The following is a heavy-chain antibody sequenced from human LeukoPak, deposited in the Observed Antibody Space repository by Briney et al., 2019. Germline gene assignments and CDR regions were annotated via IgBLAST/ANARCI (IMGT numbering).Heavy chain of an antibody. Sequence: GGSLRLSCSASGFTFSSYSMNWVRQAPGKGLEWVSYISSSSTTIYYADSVKGRFTISRDNAKNSLYLQMNSLRVADTAVYYCARGPYRDFWSGYSDYWGQGTLVTVSS. D-gene: IGHD3-3*01. V-gene: IGHV3-48*01. CDR1: GFTFSSYS. CDR3: ARGPYRDFWSGYSDY. J-gene: IGHJ4*02. CDR2: ISSSSTTI.